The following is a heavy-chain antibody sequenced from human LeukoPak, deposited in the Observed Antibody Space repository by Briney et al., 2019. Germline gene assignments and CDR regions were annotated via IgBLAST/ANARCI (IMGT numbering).Heavy chain of an antibody. D-gene: IGHD1-26*01. CDR2: ISSSGSTI. Sequence: GGSLRLSCAASGFTFSDYYMSWIRQAPGKGLEWVSYISSSGSTIYYADSVRGRFTISRDNAKNSLYLQMNSLRAEDTALYYCARVKYSGSYPHDYWGQGTLVTVSS. V-gene: IGHV3-11*04. CDR3: ARVKYSGSYPHDY. J-gene: IGHJ4*02. CDR1: GFTFSDYY.